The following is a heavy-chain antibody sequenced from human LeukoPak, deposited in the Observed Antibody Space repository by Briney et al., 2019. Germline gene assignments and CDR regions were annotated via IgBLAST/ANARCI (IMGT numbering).Heavy chain of an antibody. CDR2: ISGSGGST. Sequence: GGSLRLSCAASGFTFSSYAMSWVRQAPGKGLEWVSAISGSGGSTYYADSVKGRFTVSRDNSKNTLCLQMNSLRAEDTAVYYCAKGRDTYYYGSGSLFDYWGQGTLVTVSS. J-gene: IGHJ4*02. V-gene: IGHV3-23*01. CDR3: AKGRDTYYYGSGSLFDY. D-gene: IGHD3-10*01. CDR1: GFTFSSYA.